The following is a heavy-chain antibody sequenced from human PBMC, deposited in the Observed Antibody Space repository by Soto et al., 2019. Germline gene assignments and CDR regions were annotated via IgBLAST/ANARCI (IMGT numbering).Heavy chain of an antibody. CDR2: IKYDGSSK. CDR3: ARDYLKIYYYYGMDV. CDR1: GFTFSSYC. D-gene: IGHD3-10*01. Sequence: GGSLRLSCAASGFTFSSYCMNWVRQAPGKGLEWVANIKYDGSSKYYGDSVKGRFTISRDNSKNTLYLQMNSLRAEDTAVYYCARDYLKIYYYYGMDVWGQGTTVTVSS. V-gene: IGHV3-30-3*01. J-gene: IGHJ6*02.